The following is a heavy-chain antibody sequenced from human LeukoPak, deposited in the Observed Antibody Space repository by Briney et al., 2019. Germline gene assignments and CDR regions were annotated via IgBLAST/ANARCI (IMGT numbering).Heavy chain of an antibody. J-gene: IGHJ6*03. CDR3: ARGRRYYYDSSGYPGSYYYYMDV. CDR1: GGSFSGYY. D-gene: IGHD3-22*01. V-gene: IGHV4-34*01. Sequence: SETLSLTRAVYGGSFSGYYWSWIRQPPGKGLEWIGEINHSGSTNYNPSLKSRVTISVDTSKNQFSLKLSSVTAADTAVYYCARGRRYYYDSSGYPGSYYYYMDVWGKGTTVTVSS. CDR2: INHSGST.